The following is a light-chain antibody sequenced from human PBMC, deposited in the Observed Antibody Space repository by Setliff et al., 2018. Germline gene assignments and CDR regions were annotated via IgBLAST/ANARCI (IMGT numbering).Light chain of an antibody. Sequence: QSALTQPASVSGSPGQSITISCTGTSSDVGGYNSVSWYQQHPGKAPKLMIYDVSNRPSGVSNRFSGSKSGNTASLTISGLQAEDEADYYCSSYTSSSIFYVFGTGTKGTV. CDR2: DVS. V-gene: IGLV2-14*03. CDR3: SSYTSSSIFYV. J-gene: IGLJ1*01. CDR1: SSDVGGYNS.